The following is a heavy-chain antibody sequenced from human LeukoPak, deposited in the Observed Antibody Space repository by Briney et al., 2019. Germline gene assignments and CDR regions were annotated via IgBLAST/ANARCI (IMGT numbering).Heavy chain of an antibody. V-gene: IGHV3-7*01. J-gene: IGHJ3*02. Sequence: GGSLRLSCAGSGFTFSSYWMSWVRQAPGKGLEWVANIKQDGSEKYYVDSVKGRFTISRDNAKNSLYLQMNSLRAEDTAVYYCARVSSKPHAFDIWGQGTMVTVSS. CDR3: ARVSSKPHAFDI. CDR1: GFTFSSYW. CDR2: IKQDGSEK.